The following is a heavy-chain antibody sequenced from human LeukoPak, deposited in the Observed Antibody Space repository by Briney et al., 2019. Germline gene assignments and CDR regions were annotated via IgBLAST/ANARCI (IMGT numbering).Heavy chain of an antibody. CDR2: ISSSSSTI. Sequence: GGSLRLSCAASGFTFSSYSMNWVRQAPGKGLEWVSYISSSSSTIYHADSVKGRFTISRDNAKNSLYLQMNSLRAEDTAVYYCASHYAPTFDYWGQGTLVTVSS. D-gene: IGHD2-2*01. J-gene: IGHJ4*02. CDR3: ASHYAPTFDY. V-gene: IGHV3-48*04. CDR1: GFTFSSYS.